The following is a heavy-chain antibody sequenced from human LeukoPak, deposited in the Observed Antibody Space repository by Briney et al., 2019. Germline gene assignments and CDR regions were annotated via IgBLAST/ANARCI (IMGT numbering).Heavy chain of an antibody. CDR3: ARDPSTSSGYDWFDY. CDR1: GFTFSSYA. CDR2: ISYDGSNK. Sequence: GGSLRLSCAASGFTFSSYAMHWVRQAPGKGLEWVAVISYDGSNKYYADSVKGRFTISRDNSKNTLYLQMNSLRAEDTAVYYCARDPSTSSGYDWFDYWGQGTLVTVSS. V-gene: IGHV3-30-3*01. J-gene: IGHJ4*02. D-gene: IGHD5-12*01.